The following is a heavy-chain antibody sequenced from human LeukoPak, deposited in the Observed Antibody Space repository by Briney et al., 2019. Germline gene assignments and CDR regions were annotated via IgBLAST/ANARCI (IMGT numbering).Heavy chain of an antibody. CDR2: VYATGTT. CDR3: ARGSGTYYVGHSSDAFDI. D-gene: IGHD1-26*01. J-gene: IGHJ3*02. CDR1: SGSITGYY. V-gene: IGHV4-59*01. Sequence: SETLSLTCTVSSGSITGYYWSWIRQPPGKGLEWIAYVYATGTTNYNPSLKTRATISIDTSKNQLSLTLTSLTAADTAMYYCARGSGTYYVGHSSDAFDIWGQGTMVTVSS.